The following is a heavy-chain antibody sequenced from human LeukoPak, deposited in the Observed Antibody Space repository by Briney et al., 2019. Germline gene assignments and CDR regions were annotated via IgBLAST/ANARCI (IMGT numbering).Heavy chain of an antibody. D-gene: IGHD3-10*02. CDR2: FSVSDGRT. CDR3: AKTVRGSRGIFDY. CDR1: GFTFSSYE. Sequence: PGGSLRLSCAAPGFTFSSYEMNWVRQAPGKGLEWVSGFSVSDGRTYYADSVKGRFTISRDNSKNTLYLQMNSLRAEDTAVYYCAKTVRGSRGIFDYWGQGTLVTVSS. J-gene: IGHJ4*02. V-gene: IGHV3-23*01.